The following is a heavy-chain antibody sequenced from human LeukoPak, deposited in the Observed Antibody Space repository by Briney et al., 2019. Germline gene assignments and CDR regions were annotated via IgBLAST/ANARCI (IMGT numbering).Heavy chain of an antibody. V-gene: IGHV3-33*01. CDR3: AREYHSGWYYFDY. J-gene: IGHJ4*02. CDR1: GFTFSSYG. D-gene: IGHD6-19*01. CDR2: IWYDGSNK. Sequence: PGGSLRLSCAASGFTFSSYGMHWVRQAPGKGLEWVAVIWYDGSNKYYADSVEGRFTISRDNSKNTLYLQMNSLRAEDTAVYYCAREYHSGWYYFDYWGQGTLVTVSS.